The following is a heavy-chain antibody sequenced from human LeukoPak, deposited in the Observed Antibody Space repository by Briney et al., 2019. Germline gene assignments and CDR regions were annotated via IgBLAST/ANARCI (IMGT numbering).Heavy chain of an antibody. CDR1: VCTFISYA. J-gene: IGHJ6*03. Sequence: SVTVSCKASVCTFISYAISWVRQAPGQGLEGMGWIIPIFGTANYAQKLQGRVTITTDESTSTAYMELSSLRSEDTAVYYCARVLKGLSPRTAYYYYFYMDVGGEGTTVTVSS. CDR2: IIPIFGTA. CDR3: ARVLKGLSPRTAYYYYFYMDV. V-gene: IGHV1-69*05. D-gene: IGHD3-16*02.